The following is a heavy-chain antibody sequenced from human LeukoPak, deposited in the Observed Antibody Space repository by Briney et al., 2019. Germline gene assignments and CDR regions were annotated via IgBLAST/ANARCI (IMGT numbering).Heavy chain of an antibody. J-gene: IGHJ5*02. CDR2: IYYSGST. V-gene: IGHV4-39*07. D-gene: IGHD3-3*02. Sequence: SETLSLTCTVSGGSISSSSYYWGWIRQPPGKGLEWIGSIYYSGSTYYNPSLKSRVTISVDTSKNQFSLKLSSVTAADTAVYYCARQRISGPRWFDPWGQGTLVTVSS. CDR1: GGSISSSSYY. CDR3: ARQRISGPRWFDP.